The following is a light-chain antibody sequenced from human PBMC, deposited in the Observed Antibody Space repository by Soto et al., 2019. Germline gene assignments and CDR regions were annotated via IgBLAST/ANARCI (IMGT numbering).Light chain of an antibody. CDR3: HHYNNWHPRNT. V-gene: IGKV3-15*01. Sequence: EIVMTQSPATLSLSPGDRATLSCRASQSVSSNLVWYQQKPGQAPRLLIYDTSTRASDVPARFSGSGSETELTLTISGLQSEDFGIYYCHHYNNWHPRNTFGQGTKVDIX. CDR2: DTS. J-gene: IGKJ2*01. CDR1: QSVSSN.